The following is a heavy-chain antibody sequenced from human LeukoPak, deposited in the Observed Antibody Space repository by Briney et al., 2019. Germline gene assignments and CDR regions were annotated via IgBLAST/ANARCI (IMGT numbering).Heavy chain of an antibody. Sequence: PGGSLRLSCAASGFTFSAYGMSWFRQAPGKGLERVSAITYSSGNTYYADSVKGRFTISRDNSKNTLYLQMNSLRAEDTALYYCAKDGTGCGGDCYSDYWGQGTLVTVSS. V-gene: IGHV3-23*01. J-gene: IGHJ4*02. CDR1: GFTFSAYG. CDR2: ITYSSGNT. CDR3: AKDGTGCGGDCYSDY. D-gene: IGHD2-21*02.